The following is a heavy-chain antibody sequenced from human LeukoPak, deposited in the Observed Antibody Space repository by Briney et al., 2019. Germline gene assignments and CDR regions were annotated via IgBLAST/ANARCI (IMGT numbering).Heavy chain of an antibody. J-gene: IGHJ6*02. Sequence: GGSLRLSCAASGFTFSGYVMSWVRQAPGKGLEWVANIKQDGSEKYYVDSVRGRFTISRDNAKNSLYLQMNSLRAEDTAVYYCARDRVVTVWGQGTTVTVSS. CDR3: ARDRVVTV. CDR2: IKQDGSEK. D-gene: IGHD2-21*02. CDR1: GFTFSGYV. V-gene: IGHV3-7*04.